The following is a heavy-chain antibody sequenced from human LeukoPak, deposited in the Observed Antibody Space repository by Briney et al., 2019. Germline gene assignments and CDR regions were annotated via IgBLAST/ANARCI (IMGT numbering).Heavy chain of an antibody. CDR1: GFTFSTYW. D-gene: IGHD3-16*01. CDR2: IKQDGSGE. J-gene: IGHJ4*02. CDR3: ARAEDGVYTAFDY. V-gene: IGHV3-7*01. Sequence: GGSLRLSCAASGFTFSTYWMSWVRLAPGKGLEWVANIKQDGSGEYYVDFVKGRFTISRDNAKNSLYLQMNSLRAEDTAVYYCARAEDGVYTAFDYWGQGTLVTVSS.